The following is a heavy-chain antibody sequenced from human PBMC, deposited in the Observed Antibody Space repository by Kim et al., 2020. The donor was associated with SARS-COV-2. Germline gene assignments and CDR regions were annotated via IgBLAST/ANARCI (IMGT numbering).Heavy chain of an antibody. J-gene: IGHJ2*01. CDR3: AKDYSRGQDWYFDL. Sequence: ADSVKGRFTISRDNSKNTLYLQMNSLRAEDTAVYYCAKDYSRGQDWYFDLWGRGTLVTVSS. D-gene: IGHD3-22*01. V-gene: IGHV3-23*01.